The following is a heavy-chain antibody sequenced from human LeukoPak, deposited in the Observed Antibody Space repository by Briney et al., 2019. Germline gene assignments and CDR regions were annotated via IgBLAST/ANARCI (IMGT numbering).Heavy chain of an antibody. CDR1: GGSISSYY. V-gene: IGHV4-4*07. J-gene: IGHJ5*01. CDR2: IYTSGST. D-gene: IGHD1-26*01. Sequence: SETLSLTCTVSGGSISSYYWSWIRQPAGKGLEWIGRIYTSGSTNYNPSLKSRVTMSVDTSKNQFSLKLRSVTAADTAVYYCARGLGRIVGDWFDSWGQGTRVTVPS. CDR3: ARGLGRIVGDWFDS.